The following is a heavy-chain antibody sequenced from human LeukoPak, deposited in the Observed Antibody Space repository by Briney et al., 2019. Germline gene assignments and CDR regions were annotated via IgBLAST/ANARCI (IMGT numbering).Heavy chain of an antibody. CDR1: GYTFTGYY. V-gene: IGHV1-2*06. Sequence: ASVKVSCKASGYTFTGYYIHWVRQAPGQGLEWMGRINPNSGDTNYAQKFQGRVTMTSDTSISTAYMDLSSLRSDDTAVHYCARDLTERGDFDYSGQGTLVTVSS. CDR2: INPNSGDT. CDR3: ARDLTERGDFDY. J-gene: IGHJ4*02. D-gene: IGHD3-16*01.